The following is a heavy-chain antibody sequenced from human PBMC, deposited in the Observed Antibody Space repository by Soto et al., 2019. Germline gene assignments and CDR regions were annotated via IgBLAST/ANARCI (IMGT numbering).Heavy chain of an antibody. V-gene: IGHV1-69*02. CDR2: VNPIVSMS. Sequence: QVQLVQSGAEVKRPGSSVKVSCKASGDTFNFYSINWVRQAPGLGLEWMGRVNPIVSMSNYAQKFQGRVTMTADKSTSTANMELSSRRSEDTASYSRACSYGSGYRAFAYWGQGALATVSS. J-gene: IGHJ4*02. D-gene: IGHD3-10*01. CDR3: ACSYGSGYRAFAY. CDR1: GDTFNFYS.